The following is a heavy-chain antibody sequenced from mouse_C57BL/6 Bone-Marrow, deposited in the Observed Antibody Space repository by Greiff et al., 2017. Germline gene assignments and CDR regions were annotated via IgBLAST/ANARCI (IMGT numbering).Heavy chain of an antibody. CDR3: ARGYDDAMDY. V-gene: IGHV1-69*01. J-gene: IGHJ4*01. CDR2: IDPSDSYT. Sequence: QVQLQQPGAELVMPGASVKLSCKASGYTFTSYWMHWVKQRPGQGLEWIGEIDPSDSYTNYNQKFKGKSTLTVDKSSSPAYMQLSSLTSEDSAVXYCARGYDDAMDYWGQGTSVTVSS. CDR1: GYTFTSYW. D-gene: IGHD2-2*01.